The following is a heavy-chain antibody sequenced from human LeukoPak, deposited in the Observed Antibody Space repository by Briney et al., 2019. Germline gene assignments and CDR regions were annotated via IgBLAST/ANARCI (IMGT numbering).Heavy chain of an antibody. CDR1: GGSIDNHY. V-gene: IGHV4-59*08. CDR2: MYYSGIT. D-gene: IGHD6-6*01. Sequence: SETLSLTCSVSGGSIDNHYWSWIRQPPGKGLEWIGYMYYSGITNYNPSLQGRVTISVDTSKNHFSLKLRSVTASDTAVYYCARLSVAAEYYFDYWGQGTLVTVSS. CDR3: ARLSVAAEYYFDY. J-gene: IGHJ4*02.